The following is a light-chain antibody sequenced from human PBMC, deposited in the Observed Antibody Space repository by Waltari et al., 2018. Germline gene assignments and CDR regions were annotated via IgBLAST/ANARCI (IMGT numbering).Light chain of an antibody. CDR1: RSDVGGYNY. Sequence: QSALTQPASVSGSPGPSITISCTGTRSDVGGYNYVSWYQQHPGKAPKLMIYEVSNRPSGVSNRFSGSKSGNTASLTISGLQAEDEADYYCSSYTSSSTWVFGGGTKLTVL. CDR3: SSYTSSSTWV. J-gene: IGLJ3*02. V-gene: IGLV2-14*01. CDR2: EVS.